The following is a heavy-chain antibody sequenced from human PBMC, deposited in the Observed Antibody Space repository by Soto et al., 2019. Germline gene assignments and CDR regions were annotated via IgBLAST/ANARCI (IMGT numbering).Heavy chain of an antibody. J-gene: IGHJ6*02. D-gene: IGHD6-13*01. Sequence: QVQLVESGGGVVQPGRSLRLSCAASGFTFSSYGMHWVRQAPGKGLEWVAVISYDGSNKYYADSVKGRFTISRDNSKNTLYLQMNSLRAEDTAVYYCAKDRGIAALLEGVHYYYGMDVWGQGTTVTVSS. V-gene: IGHV3-30*18. CDR1: GFTFSSYG. CDR2: ISYDGSNK. CDR3: AKDRGIAALLEGVHYYYGMDV.